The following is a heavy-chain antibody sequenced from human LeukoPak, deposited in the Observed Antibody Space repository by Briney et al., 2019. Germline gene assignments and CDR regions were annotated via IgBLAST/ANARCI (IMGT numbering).Heavy chain of an antibody. Sequence: GGSLRLSCAASGFPFTGYSMNWVRQAPGKGLEGVSYISSSSSAIYSADSVKGRFTISRDSAKNSVYLQMNSLRAEDTAVYYCARDGGSSWYGAFDIWGQGTMVTVSS. CDR3: ARDGGSSWYGAFDI. D-gene: IGHD6-13*01. CDR1: GFPFTGYS. CDR2: ISSSSSAI. J-gene: IGHJ3*02. V-gene: IGHV3-48*01.